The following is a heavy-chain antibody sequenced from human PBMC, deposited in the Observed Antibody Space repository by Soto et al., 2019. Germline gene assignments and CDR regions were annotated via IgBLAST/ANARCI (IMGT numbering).Heavy chain of an antibody. J-gene: IGHJ5*02. CDR1: GGSIISGGYS. CDR2: INHSGST. Sequence: QLQLQESGSGLVKPSQTLSLTCAVSGGSIISGGYSWSWIRQPPGKGLEWIGYINHSGSTYYNPSLKSRVTISVDRAKTQFSLKLSSVTAADTAVYYCAVYGGNSGVRFDPWGQGTLVTVSS. V-gene: IGHV4-30-2*01. CDR3: AVYGGNSGVRFDP. D-gene: IGHD2-21*02.